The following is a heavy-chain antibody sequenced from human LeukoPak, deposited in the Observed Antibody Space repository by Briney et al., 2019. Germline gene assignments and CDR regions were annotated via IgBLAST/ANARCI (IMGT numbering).Heavy chain of an antibody. Sequence: ASVKVSCKASGYTFTSYAMHWVRQAPGQRLEWMGWINAGNGNTKYSQKFQGRVTITRDTSASTAYMELSSLRSEDTAVYYCARGISPYGDYRGDYWGQGTLVTVSS. CDR3: ARGISPYGDYRGDY. CDR2: INAGNGNT. V-gene: IGHV1-3*01. D-gene: IGHD4-17*01. CDR1: GYTFTSYA. J-gene: IGHJ4*02.